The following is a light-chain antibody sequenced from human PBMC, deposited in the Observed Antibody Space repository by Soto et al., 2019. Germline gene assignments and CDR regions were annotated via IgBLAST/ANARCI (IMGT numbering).Light chain of an antibody. V-gene: IGKV1-5*01. CDR2: DAS. J-gene: IGKJ5*01. Sequence: DIQLTQSPSFLSASVGDRVTITCRASRGISSWLAWYQQKPGKAPKLLIYDASSLESGVPSRFSGSGSGTEFTLTISSLQPDDFATYYCQQYNSFPITFGQGTRLEIK. CDR3: QQYNSFPIT. CDR1: RGISSW.